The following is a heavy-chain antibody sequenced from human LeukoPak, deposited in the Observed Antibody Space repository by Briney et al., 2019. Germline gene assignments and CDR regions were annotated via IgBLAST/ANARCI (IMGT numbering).Heavy chain of an antibody. CDR1: GDSISSSTYY. V-gene: IGHV4-39*01. CDR3: ARRGYSYGPYFDY. CDR2: IYRSGTT. D-gene: IGHD5-18*01. J-gene: IGHJ4*02. Sequence: SETLSLTCNVSGDSISSSTYYWGWIRQPPGKGLEWIANIYRSGTTYYNPSLKSRATISVDTSSNQFSLKLTSVTAADTAVYYCARRGYSYGPYFDYWGQGTLVTVSS.